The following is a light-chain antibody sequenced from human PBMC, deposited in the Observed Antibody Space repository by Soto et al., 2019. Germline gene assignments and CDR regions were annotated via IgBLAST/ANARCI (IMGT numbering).Light chain of an antibody. CDR1: QSSGSNF. CDR2: GAS. Sequence: VLTQSPGSLSLSPGERATLSCKTSQSSGSNFVAWYQQKPGQAPRLLIYGASSRATGIPDRFSGSGSGTDFTLTISRLEPEEFAVYYCQQYGSSPPGVTLGPGTKVDIK. J-gene: IGKJ3*01. CDR3: QQYGSSPPGVT. V-gene: IGKV3-20*01.